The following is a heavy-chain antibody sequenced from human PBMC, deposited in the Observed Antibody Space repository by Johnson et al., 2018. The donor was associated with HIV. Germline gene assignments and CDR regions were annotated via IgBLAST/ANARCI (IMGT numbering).Heavy chain of an antibody. V-gene: IGHV3-74*02. Sequence: VQLVESGGGLVQPGGSLRLSCAASGFTFSSYWMHWVRQAPGKGLVWVSRINSDGSSTSYADSAKGRFTISRDNAKNTLYLQMNSLRAEDTAVYYCAQGYYYILTGYYDAFDIWGQGTMVMVSS. CDR1: GFTFSSYW. CDR2: INSDGSST. CDR3: AQGYYYILTGYYDAFDI. J-gene: IGHJ3*02. D-gene: IGHD3-9*01.